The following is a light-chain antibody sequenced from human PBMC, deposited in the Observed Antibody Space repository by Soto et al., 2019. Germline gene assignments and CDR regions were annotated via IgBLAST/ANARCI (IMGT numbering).Light chain of an antibody. J-gene: IGKJ1*01. CDR2: GAF. CDR3: KQYNDWPLT. Sequence: EIVMTQSPVTLSVSPGERATLSCRASQSVSSTLAWYQQKPGQAPSLLIYGAFTRATGIPARLSGTGSGTEFTLTISSLQSEDFALYYCKQYNDWPLTFGQGSKVDI. CDR1: QSVSST. V-gene: IGKV3-15*01.